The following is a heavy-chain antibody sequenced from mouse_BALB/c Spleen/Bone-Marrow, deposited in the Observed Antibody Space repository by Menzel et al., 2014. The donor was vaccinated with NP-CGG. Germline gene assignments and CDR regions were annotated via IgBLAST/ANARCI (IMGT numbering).Heavy chain of an antibody. CDR3: ARREFITEIGYFDV. V-gene: IGHV14-3*02. CDR2: IDPANGNT. D-gene: IGHD1-2*01. CDR1: GFNIKDTY. J-gene: IGHJ1*01. Sequence: VQLQQSGAELVKPGASVKLSCTASGFNIKDTYMHWVKQRPEQGPEWIGRIDPANGNTKYDPKFQDKATITADTSSSTATLQLRSMTSEATAVYYCARREFITEIGYFDVWLAWTPVTVSS.